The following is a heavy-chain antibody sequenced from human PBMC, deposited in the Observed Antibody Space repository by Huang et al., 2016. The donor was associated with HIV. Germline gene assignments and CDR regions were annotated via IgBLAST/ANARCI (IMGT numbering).Heavy chain of an antibody. CDR2: LNPNSGKT. CDR1: GHIFSNYD. V-gene: IGHV1-8*01. Sequence: QVQLVQSGPEVKKPGASVKVSCQTSGHIFSNYDINWVRQAPGQGLQWMDWLNPNSGKTAYGQNFQGRGTLTRSTSTGAAYMVLNSLTSQDTAVYYCARLTSGWYQDYWGQGTLVTVSS. D-gene: IGHD6-19*01. J-gene: IGHJ4*02. CDR3: ARLTSGWYQDY.